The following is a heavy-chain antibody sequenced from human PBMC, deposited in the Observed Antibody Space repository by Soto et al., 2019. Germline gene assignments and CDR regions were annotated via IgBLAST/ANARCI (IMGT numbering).Heavy chain of an antibody. D-gene: IGHD3-22*01. CDR2: IIPIFGTA. CDR3: ARDARGGYYNPY. J-gene: IGHJ4*02. V-gene: IGHV1-69*13. Sequence: GASVKVSCKASGGTFSSYAISWVRQAPGQGLEWMGGIIPIFGTANYAQKFQGRVTITADESTSTAYMELSSLRSEDTAVYYCARDARGGYYNPYWGKETLVTVSS. CDR1: GGTFSSYA.